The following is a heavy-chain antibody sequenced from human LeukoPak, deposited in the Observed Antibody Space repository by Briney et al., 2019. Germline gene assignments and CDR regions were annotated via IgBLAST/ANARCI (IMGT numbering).Heavy chain of an antibody. CDR3: AKGRLRSFPYYFDY. V-gene: IGHV3-23*01. CDR2: ISGSGGST. J-gene: IGHJ4*02. CDR1: AFTFSSSA. D-gene: IGHD4-17*01. Sequence: GRSLRLSCPASAFTFSSSAMSWVRQPPRKWLEWLSSISGSGGSTYYADSVKGRFTISRDNSKTTLYLQMNSLRAEDTAVYYCAKGRLRSFPYYFDYWGQGTLVTVSS.